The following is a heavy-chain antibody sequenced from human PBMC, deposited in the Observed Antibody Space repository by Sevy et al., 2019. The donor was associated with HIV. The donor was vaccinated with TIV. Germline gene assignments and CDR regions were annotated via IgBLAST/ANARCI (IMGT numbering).Heavy chain of an antibody. V-gene: IGHV4-39*02. CDR2: ISYVGKT. CDR3: AKIFAH. CDR1: GGSISSSGSF. Sequence: SETLSLTCNVSGGSISSSGSFWGWIRQSTGKGLEWIGDISYVGKTNYNPSLRGRVTISRDTSNNHFSLRLKYVSAADTGVYYCAKIFAHWGQGTLVTVSS. J-gene: IGHJ5*02.